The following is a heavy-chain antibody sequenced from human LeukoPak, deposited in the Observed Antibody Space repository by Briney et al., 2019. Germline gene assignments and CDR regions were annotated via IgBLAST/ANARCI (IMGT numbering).Heavy chain of an antibody. Sequence: GGSLRLSCAASGFTFSSYSMNWVRQAPGKGLEWVSSISTSSSYIYYADSVKGRFTISRDNAKNSLYLQMNSLRAEDTAVYYCARDRNSGYSGYAFDCWGQGTLVTVSS. V-gene: IGHV3-21*01. CDR1: GFTFSSYS. J-gene: IGHJ4*02. CDR2: ISTSSSYI. CDR3: ARDRNSGYSGYAFDC. D-gene: IGHD5-12*01.